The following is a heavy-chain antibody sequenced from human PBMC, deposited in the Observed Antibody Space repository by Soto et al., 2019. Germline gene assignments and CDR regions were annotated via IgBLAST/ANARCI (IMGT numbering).Heavy chain of an antibody. J-gene: IGHJ6*02. Sequence: QVQLVESGGGVVQPGRSLRLSCAASGFTFSSHSMHWVRQAPGKGLQWVAVVSYDGSNTYYADSVKGRFTISRDNSKNTLYLQMNSLRGEDTAVYYCAKEVEPRYYHYGMDVWGQGTTVTVSS. V-gene: IGHV3-30-3*01. CDR1: GFTFSSHS. D-gene: IGHD2-2*01. CDR3: AKEVEPRYYHYGMDV. CDR2: VSYDGSNT.